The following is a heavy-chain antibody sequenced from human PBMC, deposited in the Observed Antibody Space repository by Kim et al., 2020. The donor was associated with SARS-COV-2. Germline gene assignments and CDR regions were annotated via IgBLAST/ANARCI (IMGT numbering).Heavy chain of an antibody. Sequence: GGSLRLSCAASGFTFSSYDMHWVRQATGKGLEWVSAIGTAGDPYYPGSVKGRFTISRENAKNSLYLQMNSLRAGDTAVYYCARVYYYGSGAGWYFDLWGRGTLVTVSS. CDR1: GFTFSSYD. J-gene: IGHJ2*01. D-gene: IGHD3-10*01. CDR3: ARVYYYGSGAGWYFDL. CDR2: IGTAGDP. V-gene: IGHV3-13*05.